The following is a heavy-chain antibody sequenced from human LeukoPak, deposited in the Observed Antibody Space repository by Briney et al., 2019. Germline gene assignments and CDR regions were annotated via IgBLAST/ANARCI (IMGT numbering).Heavy chain of an antibody. D-gene: IGHD3-22*01. J-gene: IGHJ4*02. CDR2: VSGSAVST. Sequence: QPGGSLRLSCAASGFTFSSYAVSWVRQAPGKGLEWVASVSGSAVSTYYADSVKGRFTISRDNSKNTLNLQMNSLRAEDTAVYYCAKNLRYSSYSGPPFDSWGQGNLVPVSS. V-gene: IGHV3-23*01. CDR3: AKNLRYSSYSGPPFDS. CDR1: GFTFSSYA.